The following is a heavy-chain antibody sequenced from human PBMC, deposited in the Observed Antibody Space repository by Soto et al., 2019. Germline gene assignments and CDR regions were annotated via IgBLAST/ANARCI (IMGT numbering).Heavy chain of an antibody. CDR3: ATVGGLSPVDY. CDR1: GGSISRSSYY. CDR2: IYHSGST. J-gene: IGHJ4*02. D-gene: IGHD3-16*01. V-gene: IGHV4-39*01. Sequence: QLQLQESGPGLVKPSETLSLTCTVSGGSISRSSYYWGWIRQPPEKGLEWVGTIYHSGSTSYNPSLKSRVTISVDTSKNQFALKLTSVTAADTAVYYCATVGGLSPVDYWGQGTLVTVSS.